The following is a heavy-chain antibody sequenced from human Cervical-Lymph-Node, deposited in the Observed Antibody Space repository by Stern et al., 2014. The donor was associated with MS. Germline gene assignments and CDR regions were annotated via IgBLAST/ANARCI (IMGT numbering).Heavy chain of an antibody. CDR2: INANSGAT. V-gene: IGHV1-2*02. D-gene: IGHD3-9*01. CDR1: GYTFTGSY. J-gene: IGHJ5*01. Sequence: VQLVESGAEVKKPGASVKVSCKASGYTFTGSYVHWVRQAPGHGLEWMGWINANSGATKLAQKFQGRVTMTRHTSSRTAFMDLSSLRSDDTALYYCARNLGGNDDLLTAFDSWGQGTLVTVSS. CDR3: ARNLGGNDDLLTAFDS.